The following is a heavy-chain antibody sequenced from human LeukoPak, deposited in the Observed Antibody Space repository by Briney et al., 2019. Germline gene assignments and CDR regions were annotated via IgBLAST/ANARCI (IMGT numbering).Heavy chain of an antibody. D-gene: IGHD5-18*01. V-gene: IGHV4-59*12. Sequence: SETLSLTCTVSGGSISSYYWSWIRQPPGKGLEWIGYIYYSGSTNYNPSLKSRVTISVDTSKNQFSLKLSSVTAADTAVYYCARDGMDTAKANFDFWGQGTLVTVSS. J-gene: IGHJ4*02. CDR1: GGSISSYY. CDR2: IYYSGST. CDR3: ARDGMDTAKANFDF.